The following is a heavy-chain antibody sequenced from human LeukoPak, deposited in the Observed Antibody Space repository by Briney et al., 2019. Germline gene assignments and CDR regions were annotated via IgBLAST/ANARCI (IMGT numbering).Heavy chain of an antibody. V-gene: IGHV3-53*01. Sequence: GGSLRLSCAASGFTVSSNYMSWVRQAPGEGLEWVSVIYSGGSTYYADSVKGRFTISRDNSKNTLYLQMNSLRAEDTAVYYCARVNPPGIAVAGYYYYYYMDVWGKGTTVTVSS. CDR3: ARVNPPGIAVAGYYYYYYMDV. CDR2: IYSGGST. CDR1: GFTVSSNY. J-gene: IGHJ6*03. D-gene: IGHD6-19*01.